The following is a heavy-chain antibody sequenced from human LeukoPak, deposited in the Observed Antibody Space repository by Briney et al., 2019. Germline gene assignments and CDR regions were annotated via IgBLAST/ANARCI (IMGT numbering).Heavy chain of an antibody. CDR3: ARAGPFWAGYYSGY. Sequence: PGGSLRLSCAASGFTFSSYSMNWVRQAPGKGLEWVSSISTRGTYIYYADSVKGRFTISRDNAENSLFLQMNSLRAEDTAVYYCARAGPFWAGYYSGYWGQGTLVTVSS. J-gene: IGHJ4*02. CDR1: GFTFSSYS. V-gene: IGHV3-21*01. CDR2: ISTRGTYI. D-gene: IGHD3/OR15-3a*01.